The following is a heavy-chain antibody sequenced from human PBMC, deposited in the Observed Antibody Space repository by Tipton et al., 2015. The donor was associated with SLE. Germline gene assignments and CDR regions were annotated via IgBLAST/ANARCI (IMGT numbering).Heavy chain of an antibody. V-gene: IGHV3-30-3*01. CDR1: GFTFSSYA. Sequence: SLRLSCAASGFTFSSYAMHWVRQAPGKGLEWVAVISYDGSNKYYADSVKGRFTISRDNSKNTPYLQMNSLRAEDTAVYYCAKEHSSSWYDYWGQGTLVTVSS. J-gene: IGHJ4*02. CDR3: AKEHSSSWYDY. CDR2: ISYDGSNK. D-gene: IGHD6-13*01.